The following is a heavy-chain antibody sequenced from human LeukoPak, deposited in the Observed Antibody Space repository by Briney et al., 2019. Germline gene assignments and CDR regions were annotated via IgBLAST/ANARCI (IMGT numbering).Heavy chain of an antibody. CDR3: GRETNGMDV. CDR2: LSYSGGST. V-gene: IGHV3-23*01. J-gene: IGHJ6*02. Sequence: GGSLRLSCAASGFTFSRYAMSWVRQAPGQGLDWVSVLSYSGGSTYHADSVKGRFSISRDNSKNTLYLQMNSLRGEDTAVYYCGRETNGMDVWGQGTTVTVSS. CDR1: GFTFSRYA. D-gene: IGHD1-14*01.